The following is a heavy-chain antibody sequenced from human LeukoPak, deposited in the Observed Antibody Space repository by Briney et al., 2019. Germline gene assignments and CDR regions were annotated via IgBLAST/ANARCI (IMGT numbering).Heavy chain of an antibody. CDR3: ARLGAAYALDI. D-gene: IGHD1-26*01. CDR1: GGSFRTYY. J-gene: IGHJ3*02. Sequence: SETLSLTCTVSGGSFRTYYWTWIRQPPGKGLEWIAYIYYSGSTNYNPSLKSRATISLDTSQNQFSLKLSSVTADDTAVYYCARLGAAYALDIWGQGTVVTVSS. V-gene: IGHV4-59*01. CDR2: IYYSGST.